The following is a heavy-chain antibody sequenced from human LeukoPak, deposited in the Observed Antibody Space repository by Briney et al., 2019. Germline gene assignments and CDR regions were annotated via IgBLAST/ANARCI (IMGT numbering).Heavy chain of an antibody. CDR2: INPNSGGT. CDR1: GYTFTGYY. J-gene: IGHJ4*02. Sequence: ASVKVSCKASGYTFTGYYMHWVRQDPGQGRECMGWINPNSGGTNYAQKFQGRVTMTRDTSISTAYMERSRVRSDETAVYYCARESPEDVFDYWGQGTLVTVSS. CDR3: ARESPEDVFDY. V-gene: IGHV1-2*02.